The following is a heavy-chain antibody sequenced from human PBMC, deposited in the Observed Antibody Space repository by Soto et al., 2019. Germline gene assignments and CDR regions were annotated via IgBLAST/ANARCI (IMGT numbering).Heavy chain of an antibody. V-gene: IGHV3-21*01. D-gene: IGHD3-22*01. Sequence: EVPLVESGGGLVKPGGSLRLSCTASGFTSNTYSMNWVRQAPGKGLEWVSSISSSSSYIYYADSVKGRFAISRDNAKNSLYLQMNSLRAEDTAVYYCARGHDPFSSGYPYYYYYGMDVWGQGTTVTVSS. CDR1: GFTSNTYS. J-gene: IGHJ6*02. CDR2: ISSSSSYI. CDR3: ARGHDPFSSGYPYYYYYGMDV.